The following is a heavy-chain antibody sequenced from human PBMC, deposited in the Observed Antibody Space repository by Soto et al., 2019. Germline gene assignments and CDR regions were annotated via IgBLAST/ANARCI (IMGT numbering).Heavy chain of an antibody. CDR2: LSGSGDTT. CDR3: AKGTQFFYDYAMDV. Sequence: ELQLLESGGGLAQPGGSLRLSCAASGFTFSSYGMNWVRQAPGKGLEWVSALSGSGDTTYYADSVRGRFSISRDNSKNPLYLQMSSLRGEDTAVYYCAKGTQFFYDYAMDVWGQGTTVTVSS. J-gene: IGHJ6*02. CDR1: GFTFSSYG. V-gene: IGHV3-23*01.